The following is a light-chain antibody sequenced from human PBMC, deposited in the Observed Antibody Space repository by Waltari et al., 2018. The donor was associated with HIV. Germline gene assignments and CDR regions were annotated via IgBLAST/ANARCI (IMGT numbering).Light chain of an antibody. CDR3: NSRDSSGDLYV. V-gene: IGLV3-19*01. J-gene: IGLJ1*01. CDR1: SLRTYY. CDR2: GKN. Sequence: SSELTQDPAVSVALGQTVRNTCQGNSLRTYYASRYQQKPGHAPLLVFFGKNNPPSGIPDRFSGSTSGNTASLTITGAQAEDEADYYCNSRDSSGDLYVFGTATKVTVL.